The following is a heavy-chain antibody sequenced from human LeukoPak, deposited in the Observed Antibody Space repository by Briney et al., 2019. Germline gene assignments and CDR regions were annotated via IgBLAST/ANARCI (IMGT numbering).Heavy chain of an antibody. D-gene: IGHD2-21*02. CDR2: IWYDGNTK. CDR3: ARAVVVTASDY. V-gene: IGHV3-33*01. J-gene: IGHJ4*02. Sequence: GGSLRLSCAASGFTLSAHGMHWVRQAPGKGLEWLAVIWYDGNTKYYSDSVKGRFTISRDSSKNTLYLEMNSLRVEDTAVYYCARAVVVTASDYWGQGTLVTVSS. CDR1: GFTLSAHG.